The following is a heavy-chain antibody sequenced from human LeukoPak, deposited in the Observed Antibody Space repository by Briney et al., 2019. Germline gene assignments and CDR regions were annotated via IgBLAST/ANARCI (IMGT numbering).Heavy chain of an antibody. J-gene: IGHJ6*02. D-gene: IGHD3-3*01. Sequence: NYAQKLQGRVTMTTDTSTSTAYMELRSLRSDDTAVYYCARDGPYNFWSGYGYYYYGMDVWGQGTTVTVSS. CDR3: ARDGPYNFWSGYGYYYYGMDV. V-gene: IGHV1-18*01.